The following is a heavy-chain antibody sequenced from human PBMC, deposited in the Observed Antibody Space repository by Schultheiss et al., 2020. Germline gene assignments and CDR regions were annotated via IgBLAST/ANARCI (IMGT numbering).Heavy chain of an antibody. Sequence: GGSLRLSCAASGFTFSGSAMHWVRQASGKGLEWIGRIRSKANSYATAYAASVKGRFTISRDNSKNTLYLQMNSLRAEDTAVYYCARSASGDSADGMDVWGQGTTVTVSS. CDR1: GFTFSGSA. V-gene: IGHV3-73*01. D-gene: IGHD4-17*01. CDR2: IRSKANSYAT. CDR3: ARSASGDSADGMDV. J-gene: IGHJ6*02.